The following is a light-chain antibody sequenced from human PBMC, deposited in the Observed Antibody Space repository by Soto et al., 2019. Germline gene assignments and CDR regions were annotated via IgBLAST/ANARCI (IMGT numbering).Light chain of an antibody. Sequence: EIVMTQSPATLSVFPGERVTLSCRASQSISNNLAWYQQKPGQAPRLLLYGASTRATGIPARFSGSGSGTEFTLTISSLQSEDFAVYYCQQYNNWPPLTFGGGTKVDI. CDR3: QQYNNWPPLT. V-gene: IGKV3-15*01. CDR1: QSISNN. J-gene: IGKJ4*01. CDR2: GAS.